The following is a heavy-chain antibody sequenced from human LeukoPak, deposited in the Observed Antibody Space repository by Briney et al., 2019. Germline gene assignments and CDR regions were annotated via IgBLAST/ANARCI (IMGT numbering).Heavy chain of an antibody. D-gene: IGHD2-2*01. J-gene: IGHJ4*02. CDR3: ARDPGEDIVVVPAALDY. V-gene: IGHV1-18*01. CDR1: GYIFTSYG. CDR2: ISAYNGNT. Sequence: ASVTVSCKASGYIFTSYGISWVRQAPGQGLEWMGWISAYNGNTNYAQKLQGRVTMTTDTSTSTAYMELRSLRSDDTAVYYCARDPGEDIVVVPAALDYWGQGTLVTVSS.